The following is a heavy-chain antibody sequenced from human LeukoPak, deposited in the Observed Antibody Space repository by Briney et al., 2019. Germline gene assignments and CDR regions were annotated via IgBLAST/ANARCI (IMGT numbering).Heavy chain of an antibody. D-gene: IGHD5-24*01. CDR3: TRDQMNY. CDR1: EFTVSRNC. Sequence: GGSLRLSCTASEFTVSRNCMLWVRQAPGKGLEWVSLIFSNGDTHYADSVKGRFTISRDTSKNTVSLQMNSLRVEDTAMYYCTRDQMNYWGQGTLVTVSS. J-gene: IGHJ4*01. CDR2: IFSNGDT. V-gene: IGHV3-53*01.